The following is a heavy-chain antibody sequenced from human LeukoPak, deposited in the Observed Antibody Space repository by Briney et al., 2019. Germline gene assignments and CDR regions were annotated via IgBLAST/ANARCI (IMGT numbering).Heavy chain of an antibody. V-gene: IGHV3-23*01. CDR3: AKSANSSGWMDWFDP. CDR1: GFTFSSYW. D-gene: IGHD6-19*01. Sequence: GGSLRLSCAASGFTFSSYWMSWVRQAPGKGLEWVSAISGSGGSTYYADSVKGRFTISRDNSKNTLYLQMNSLRAEDTAVYYCAKSANSSGWMDWFDPWGQGTLVTVSS. J-gene: IGHJ5*02. CDR2: ISGSGGST.